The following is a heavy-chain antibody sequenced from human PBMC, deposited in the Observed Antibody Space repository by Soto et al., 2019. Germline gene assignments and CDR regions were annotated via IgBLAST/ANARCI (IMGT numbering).Heavy chain of an antibody. CDR1: GFMFSSYT. Sequence: PGGSLRLSCTASGFMFSSYTMNWVRQAPGKGLEWVSSVSFRGDIYYADSLEGRFTISRDDAKNSLYLQMHSLRAEDTAVYYCERGCSSASCYYYWGQGTLVTVSS. CDR3: ERGCSSASCYYY. V-gene: IGHV3-21*01. J-gene: IGHJ4*02. CDR2: VSFRGDI. D-gene: IGHD2-2*01.